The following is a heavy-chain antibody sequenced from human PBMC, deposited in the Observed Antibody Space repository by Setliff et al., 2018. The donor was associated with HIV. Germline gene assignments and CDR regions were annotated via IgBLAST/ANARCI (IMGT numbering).Heavy chain of an antibody. CDR3: ARRTLGFDAAGALDY. D-gene: IGHD2-15*01. Sequence: GGSLRLSCAGSGFSFGDHYVAWVRQSPGKGLEWISYISHSGTYTNYADSVKGRFTISRDNSKNVVYLHMNSLTAEDAAIYYCARRTLGFDAAGALDYWGQGTLVTVSS. J-gene: IGHJ4*02. V-gene: IGHV3-11*03. CDR1: GFSFGDHY. CDR2: ISHSGTYT.